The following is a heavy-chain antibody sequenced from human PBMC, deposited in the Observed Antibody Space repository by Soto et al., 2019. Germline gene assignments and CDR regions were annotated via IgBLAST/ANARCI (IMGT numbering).Heavy chain of an antibody. Sequence: PXGSLKLSCAAAGFNFRNYAMSWVRQAPGKGLEWASGISGSGSFIYYGDSVKGRFTISRDNSKNTLHLQMNNLRVEDTAVYYCAKDLGDSSPLGTDVWGQGTTVTVSS. V-gene: IGHV3-23*01. D-gene: IGHD6-13*01. J-gene: IGHJ6*02. CDR1: GFNFRNYA. CDR3: AKDLGDSSPLGTDV. CDR2: ISGSGSFI.